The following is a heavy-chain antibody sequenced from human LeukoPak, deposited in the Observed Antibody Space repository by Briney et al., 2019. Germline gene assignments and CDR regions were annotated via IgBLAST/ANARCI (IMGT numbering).Heavy chain of an antibody. CDR3: ARGCCGDGYTKDY. J-gene: IGHJ4*02. D-gene: IGHD5-24*01. Sequence: PGGSLRLSCAASGFTFSSYEMNWVRQAPGKGLEWVSYISSSGSTIYYADSVKGRFTISRDNAKNSLYLQMNSLRAEDTAVYYCARGCCGDGYTKDYWGQGTLVTVSS. CDR2: ISSSGSTI. V-gene: IGHV3-48*03. CDR1: GFTFSSYE.